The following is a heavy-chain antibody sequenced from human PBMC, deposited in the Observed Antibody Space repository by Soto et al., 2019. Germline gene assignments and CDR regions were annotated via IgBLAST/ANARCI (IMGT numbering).Heavy chain of an antibody. CDR2: IVVGSGNT. Sequence: SVKVSCKASGFTFTSYAVQWVRQARGQRLEWIGWIVVGSGNTNYAQKFQERVTITRDMSTSTAYMELSSLRSEDTAVYYCAASKSVFGVVTPPPDYYYYGMDVWGQGTTVTV. J-gene: IGHJ6*02. D-gene: IGHD3-3*01. V-gene: IGHV1-58*01. CDR1: GFTFTSYA. CDR3: AASKSVFGVVTPPPDYYYYGMDV.